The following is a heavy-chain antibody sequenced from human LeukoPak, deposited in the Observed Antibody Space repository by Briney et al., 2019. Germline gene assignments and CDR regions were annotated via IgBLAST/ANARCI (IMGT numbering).Heavy chain of an antibody. J-gene: IGHJ5*02. V-gene: IGHV1-69*05. CDR1: GGTFISYA. CDR3: AKGKDIVVVPAAMPTWFDP. CDR2: IIPIFGTA. Sequence: SVKVSCKASGGTFISYAISWVRQAPGQGLEWMGGIIPIFGTANYAQKFQGRVTITTDESTSTAHMELSSLRSEDTAVYYCAKGKDIVVVPAAMPTWFDPWGQGTLVTVSS. D-gene: IGHD2-2*01.